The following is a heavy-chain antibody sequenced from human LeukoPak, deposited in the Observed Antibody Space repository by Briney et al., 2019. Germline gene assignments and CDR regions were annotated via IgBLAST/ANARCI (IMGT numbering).Heavy chain of an antibody. Sequence: ASVKVSCKASGYTFTNYAMNWVRQAPGQGLEWMGWISTNTGNPTYAQGFTGRFVFSLDTSVSTTYLQISSLKAEDTAVYYCVREYSSGWYYFYYWGQGTLVTVSS. D-gene: IGHD6-19*01. V-gene: IGHV7-4-1*02. CDR1: GYTFTNYA. CDR3: VREYSSGWYYFYY. CDR2: ISTNTGNP. J-gene: IGHJ4*02.